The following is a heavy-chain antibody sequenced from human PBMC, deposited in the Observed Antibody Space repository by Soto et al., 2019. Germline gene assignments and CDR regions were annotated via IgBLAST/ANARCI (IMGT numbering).Heavy chain of an antibody. CDR1: GFSLNTSGMS. V-gene: IGHV2-70*11. CDR2: IDWDDDK. Sequence: SGPTLVNPTQTLTLTCTFSGFSLNTSGMSVSWIRQPPGKALEWLARIDWDDDKYYNTSLKTRLTISKDTSKNQVVLTMTNVDPVDTATYYCARTPDILLVPAAIAFDYWGQGTLVTVSS. D-gene: IGHD2-2*01. J-gene: IGHJ4*02. CDR3: ARTPDILLVPAAIAFDY.